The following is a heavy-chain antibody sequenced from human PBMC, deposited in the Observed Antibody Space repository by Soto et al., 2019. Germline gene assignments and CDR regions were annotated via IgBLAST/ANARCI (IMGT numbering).Heavy chain of an antibody. CDR3: ARDGGYSGSY. D-gene: IGHD1-26*01. CDR1: GFTFTSSA. CDR2: ISAYNGNT. V-gene: IGHV1-18*01. Sequence: EASVKVSCKASGFTFTSSAVQWVRQAPGQGLEWMGWISAYNGNTNYAQKLQGRVTMTTDTSTSTAYMELRSLRSDDTAVYYCARDGGYSGSYWGQGTLVTVSS. J-gene: IGHJ4*02.